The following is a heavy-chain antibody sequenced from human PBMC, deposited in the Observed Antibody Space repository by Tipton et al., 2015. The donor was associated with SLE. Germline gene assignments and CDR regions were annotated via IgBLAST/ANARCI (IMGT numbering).Heavy chain of an antibody. CDR2: IHPSGST. D-gene: IGHD6-13*01. CDR1: GGSSTNHY. CDR3: ARGQDSSKIQH. V-gene: IGHV4-4*07. Sequence: LRLFCTVSGGSSTNHYCSWIRQPPGKGLEWTGEIHPSGSTNYNASLESRVTMSVDTSENQFSLKLSSVTAADTAVYYCARGQDSSKIQHWGQGTLVTVSS. J-gene: IGHJ1*01.